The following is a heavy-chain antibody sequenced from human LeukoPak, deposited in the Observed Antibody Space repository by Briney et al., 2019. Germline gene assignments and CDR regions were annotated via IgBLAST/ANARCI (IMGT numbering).Heavy chain of an antibody. CDR3: ARGFRGDNFDY. Sequence: SQTLSLTCSVSGYSISSAYYWGWIRQPPGKGLEWIGTMYHSGSTNYNPSLKSRVTISVDTSKNQFSLKLSSVTAADTAVYFCARGFRGDNFDYWGQGTLVTVSS. V-gene: IGHV4-38-2*02. D-gene: IGHD7-27*01. CDR1: GYSISSAYY. CDR2: MYHSGST. J-gene: IGHJ4*02.